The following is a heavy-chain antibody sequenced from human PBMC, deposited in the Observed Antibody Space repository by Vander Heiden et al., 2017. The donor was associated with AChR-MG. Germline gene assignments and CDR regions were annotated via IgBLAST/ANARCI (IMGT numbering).Heavy chain of an antibody. J-gene: IGHJ5*02. Sequence: QVQLVQSGAEVKKPGSSVKVSCKASGGTFRSYAISWVVQAPGQGLEWMVRIIPIIGIANYAQKFQGRVTITADKSTSTDYMELSSLRSEDTAVYYCARDSGYYGSGSSGWFDPWCQGTLVTVSS. CDR1: GGTFRSYA. CDR2: IIPIIGIA. V-gene: IGHV1-69*04. CDR3: ARDSGYYGSGSSGWFDP. D-gene: IGHD3-10*01.